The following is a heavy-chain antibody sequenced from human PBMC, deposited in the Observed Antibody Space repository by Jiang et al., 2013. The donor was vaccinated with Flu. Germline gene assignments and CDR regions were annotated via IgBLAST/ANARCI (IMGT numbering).Heavy chain of an antibody. CDR3: ARDLQPTYGGNPGPGY. CDR2: INPSGGST. V-gene: IGHV1-46*03. D-gene: IGHD4-23*01. Sequence: EVKKPGASVKVSCKASGYTFTSYYMHWVRQAPGQGLEWMGIINPSGGSTSYAQKFQGRVTMTRDTSTSTVYMELSSLRSEDTAVYYCARDLQPTYGGNPGPGYWGQGTLVTVSS. CDR1: GYTFTSYY. J-gene: IGHJ4*02.